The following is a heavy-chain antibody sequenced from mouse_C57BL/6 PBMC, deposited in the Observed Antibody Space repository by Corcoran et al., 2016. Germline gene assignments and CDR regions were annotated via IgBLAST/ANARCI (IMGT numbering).Heavy chain of an antibody. CDR3: ARDYYYGSLWYFDV. CDR2: IFPGSGST. V-gene: IGHV1-75*01. J-gene: IGHJ1*03. D-gene: IGHD1-1*01. CDR1: GYAFSSYY. Sequence: QVQLQQSGAELVKPGASVKISCKASGYAFSSYYINWVKQRPGQGLEWIGWIFPGSGSTYYNEKFTGKATLTVDKYSSTAYMLLSSLTSEDSAVYFCARDYYYGSLWYFDVWGTGTTVTVSS.